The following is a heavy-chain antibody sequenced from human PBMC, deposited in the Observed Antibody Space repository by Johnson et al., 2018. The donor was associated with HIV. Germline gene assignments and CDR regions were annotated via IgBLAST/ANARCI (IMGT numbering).Heavy chain of an antibody. CDR2: IRSNGGST. Sequence: EKLVESGGGLVQPGGSLRLSCAASGFTFSSYAMHWVRQPPGKGLEYVSAIRSNGGSTYYANSVKGRFTISRDNSKNTLYLQMGSLRAEDMAVYYCNTDAFDIWGQGTMVTVSS. CDR3: NTDAFDI. J-gene: IGHJ3*02. CDR1: GFTFSSYA. V-gene: IGHV3-64*01.